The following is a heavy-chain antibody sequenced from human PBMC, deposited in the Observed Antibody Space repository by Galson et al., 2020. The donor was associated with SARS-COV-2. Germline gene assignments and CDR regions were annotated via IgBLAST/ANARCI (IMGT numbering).Heavy chain of an antibody. CDR2: ISSSSSTI. D-gene: IGHD1-1*01. CDR1: GFTFSSYS. Sequence: GGSLRLSCAASGFTFSSYSMNWVRQAPGKGLEWVSYISSSSSTIYYADSVKGRFAISRDNAKNSLYLQMNILRAEDTAVYYFAREVNERWFDPWGQGXLVTVSS. CDR3: AREVNERWFDP. J-gene: IGHJ5*02. V-gene: IGHV3-48*01.